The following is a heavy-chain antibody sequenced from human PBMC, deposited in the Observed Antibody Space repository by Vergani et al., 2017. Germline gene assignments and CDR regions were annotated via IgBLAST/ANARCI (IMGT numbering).Heavy chain of an antibody. CDR3: ARDWGNWGSSY. Sequence: EVQLVESGGGLVKPRGSLRLSCAASGFTFSSYSMNWVRQAPGKGLEWVSSISSSSSYIYYADSVKGRFTISRDNAKNSLYLQMNSLRAEDTAVYYCARDWGNWGSSYWGQGTLVTVSS. D-gene: IGHD7-27*01. V-gene: IGHV3-21*01. CDR1: GFTFSSYS. J-gene: IGHJ4*02. CDR2: ISSSSSYI.